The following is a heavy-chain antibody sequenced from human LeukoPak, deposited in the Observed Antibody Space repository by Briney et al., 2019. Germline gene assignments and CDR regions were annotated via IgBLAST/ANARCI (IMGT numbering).Heavy chain of an antibody. J-gene: IGHJ4*02. CDR1: GFTFDDYD. CDR3: AKDKYSYGSTFDY. Sequence: GRSLRLSCAASGFTFDDYDMHWVRQAPGKGLEWVSGISWNSGSIGYADSVKGRFTISRDNAKNSLYLQMNSLRAEDTALYYCAKDKYSYGSTFDYWGQGTLVTVSS. V-gene: IGHV3-9*01. CDR2: ISWNSGSI. D-gene: IGHD5-18*01.